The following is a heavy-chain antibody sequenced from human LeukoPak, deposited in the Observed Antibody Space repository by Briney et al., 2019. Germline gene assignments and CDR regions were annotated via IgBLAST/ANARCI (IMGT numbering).Heavy chain of an antibody. Sequence: SETLSLTCTVSGVSISSYDWSWIRQPPGKGLEWIGYIYYSGSTNYNPSLKSRVTISVDTSKNQFSLKLSSVTAADTAVYYCARAPGRTYYYDSSGYYYFDYWGQGTLVTVSS. D-gene: IGHD3-22*01. CDR2: IYYSGST. CDR1: GVSISSYD. V-gene: IGHV4-59*01. J-gene: IGHJ4*02. CDR3: ARAPGRTYYYDSSGYYYFDY.